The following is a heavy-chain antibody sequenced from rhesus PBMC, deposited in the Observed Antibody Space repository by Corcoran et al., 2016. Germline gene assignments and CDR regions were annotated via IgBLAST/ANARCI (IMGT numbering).Heavy chain of an antibody. CDR3: ARSLYYSGTYFDY. V-gene: IGHV4S9*01. D-gene: IGHD3-16*01. Sequence: QVQLQESGPGLVKPSETLSLTCAVSGGSISDRYYWNWIPPPPGKGLEWIGNIYGNSASTYYNPSLKSRVTISKDTSKNQFFLKLSSVTAADTAVYYCARSLYYSGTYFDYWGQGVLVTVSS. CDR2: IYGNSAST. J-gene: IGHJ4*01. CDR1: GGSISDRYY.